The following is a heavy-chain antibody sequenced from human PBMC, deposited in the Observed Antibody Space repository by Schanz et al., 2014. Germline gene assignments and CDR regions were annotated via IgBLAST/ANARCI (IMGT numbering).Heavy chain of an antibody. D-gene: IGHD2-2*01. Sequence: QVQLVQSGAEVKKPGASVRLSCEASGYTFTSYGITWVRQAPGQGLEWIGWISAYNGHTTYAQKFQARVTRTTDTSSSTAYMDLRNVRYDDTAMYYCARGIPYCSSTSCSGLDAYDVWGQGTLVTVSS. CDR2: ISAYNGHT. V-gene: IGHV1-18*01. CDR3: ARGIPYCSSTSCSGLDAYDV. CDR1: GYTFTSYG. J-gene: IGHJ3*01.